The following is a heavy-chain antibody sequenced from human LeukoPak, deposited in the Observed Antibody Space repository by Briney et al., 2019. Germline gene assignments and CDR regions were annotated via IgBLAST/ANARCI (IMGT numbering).Heavy chain of an antibody. V-gene: IGHV4-38-2*02. D-gene: IGHD2-2*01. Sequence: SETLSLTCTVSGYSISSGYYWGWIRQPPGKGLEWIGSIYHSGSTYYNPSLKSRVTISVDTSKNQFSLKLSSVTAADTAVYYCARDGGYCSSTSCSPTYYFDYWGQGTLVTVSS. J-gene: IGHJ4*02. CDR3: ARDGGYCSSTSCSPTYYFDY. CDR2: IYHSGST. CDR1: GYSISSGYY.